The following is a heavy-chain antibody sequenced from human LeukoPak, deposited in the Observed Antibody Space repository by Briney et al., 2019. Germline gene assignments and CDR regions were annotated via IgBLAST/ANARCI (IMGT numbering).Heavy chain of an antibody. Sequence: GGSLRLSCAASGLTFNNFAMSWVRQAPGTGLEWVSAISGSAGSTYYADSVKGRFTISRDNSKNTLYLQMDSLGAEDTAVYFCAKGSVAATYKFDCWGQGTLVTVSS. D-gene: IGHD6-19*01. CDR1: GLTFNNFA. CDR2: ISGSAGST. V-gene: IGHV3-23*01. CDR3: AKGSVAATYKFDC. J-gene: IGHJ4*02.